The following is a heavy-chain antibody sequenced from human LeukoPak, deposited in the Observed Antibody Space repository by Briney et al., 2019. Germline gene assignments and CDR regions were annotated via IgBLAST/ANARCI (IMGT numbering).Heavy chain of an antibody. V-gene: IGHV3-23*01. J-gene: IGHJ4*02. Sequence: GGSLRLSCAASGFTFSSYAMSWVRQAPGKGLEWVSAISGSGGSTYYADSVKGRFTISRDNSKNTLYLQMNSLRAVDTAVYYCASAYYDILTGYSAIDKFDYWGQGTLVTVSS. CDR3: ASAYYDILTGYSAIDKFDY. D-gene: IGHD3-9*01. CDR1: GFTFSSYA. CDR2: ISGSGGST.